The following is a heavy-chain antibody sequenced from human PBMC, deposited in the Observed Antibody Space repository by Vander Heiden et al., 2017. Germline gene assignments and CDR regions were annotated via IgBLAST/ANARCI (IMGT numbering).Heavy chain of an antibody. CDR2: ISYDGSNK. CDR3: ARDRQWLDNFDY. Sequence: QVQLVESGGGVVQPGRSLRLSCAASGFTFSSYAMHWVRQAPGKGLEWVAVISYDGSNKYYADAVKGRFTISRDNSKNTLYLKMKSLRAEDTAVYYCARDRQWLDNFDYWGQGTLVTVSS. CDR1: GFTFSSYA. D-gene: IGHD6-19*01. J-gene: IGHJ4*02. V-gene: IGHV3-30-3*01.